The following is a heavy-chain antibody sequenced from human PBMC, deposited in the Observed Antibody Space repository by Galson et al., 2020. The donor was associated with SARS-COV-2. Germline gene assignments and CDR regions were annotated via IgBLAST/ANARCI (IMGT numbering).Heavy chain of an antibody. CDR1: GGSISSSSYY. CDR2: IYYSGST. D-gene: IGHD4-17*01. V-gene: IGHV4-39*01. J-gene: IGHJ4*02. CDR3: ARHSPRRGGATVTTARGEY. Sequence: SETLSLTCTVSGGSISSSSYYWGWIRQPPGKGLEWIGSIYYSGSTYYNPSLKSRVTISVDTSKNQFSLKLSSVTAADTAVYYCARHSPRRGGATVTTARGEYWGQGTLVTVSS.